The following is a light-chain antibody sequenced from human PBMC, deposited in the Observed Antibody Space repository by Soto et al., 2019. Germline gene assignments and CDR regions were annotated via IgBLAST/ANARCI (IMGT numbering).Light chain of an antibody. CDR3: QQFGSSPRT. Sequence: VLTQSPGTLSLSPGERATLSCRASQSVSSTYLAWYQQKPGQAPRLLIYGASSRATGIPDRFSGSGSGTDFTLTISRLEPEDFAVYYCQQFGSSPRTFGQGIKVEI. CDR2: GAS. J-gene: IGKJ1*01. CDR1: QSVSSTY. V-gene: IGKV3-20*01.